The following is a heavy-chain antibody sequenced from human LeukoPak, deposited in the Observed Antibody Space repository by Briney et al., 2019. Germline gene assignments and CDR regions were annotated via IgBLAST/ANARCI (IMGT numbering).Heavy chain of an antibody. Sequence: PSETLSLTCTVSGGSISSSSYYWGWIRQPPGKGLEWIGSIYYSGSTYYDPSLKSRVTISVDTSKNQFSLKLSSVTAADTAVYYCARGGGAGLFDYWGQGTLVTVSS. D-gene: IGHD1-26*01. J-gene: IGHJ4*02. CDR2: IYYSGST. V-gene: IGHV4-39*07. CDR1: GGSISSSSYY. CDR3: ARGGGAGLFDY.